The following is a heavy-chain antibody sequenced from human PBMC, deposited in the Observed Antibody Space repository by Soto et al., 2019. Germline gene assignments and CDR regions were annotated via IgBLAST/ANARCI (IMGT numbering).Heavy chain of an antibody. J-gene: IGHJ4*02. CDR1: GYTFTIYA. CDR2: INPNSGST. V-gene: IGHV1-2*02. D-gene: IGHD6-6*01. Sequence: ASVKVSWKASGYTFTIYAMHLVRQAPGQRLEWMGWINPNSGSTNYAQKFQGRVTMTRDTSISTAYMELSRLRSDDTAVYYCAREGGSSSGTRFDYWGQGTLVTVSS. CDR3: AREGGSSSGTRFDY.